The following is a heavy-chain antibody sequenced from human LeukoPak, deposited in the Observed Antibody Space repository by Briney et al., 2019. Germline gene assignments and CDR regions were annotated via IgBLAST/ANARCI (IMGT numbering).Heavy chain of an antibody. V-gene: IGHV3-7*01. J-gene: IGHJ4*02. CDR1: GFTFSSYW. Sequence: GGSLRLSCAASGFTFSSYWMSWVRQAPGKGLEWVANIKQDGSEKYYVDSVKGRFTISRDNAKNSLYLQMNSLRAKDTAVYYCARDSSHYYDSSGYVLGYWGQGTLVTVSS. D-gene: IGHD3-22*01. CDR2: IKQDGSEK. CDR3: ARDSSHYYDSSGYVLGY.